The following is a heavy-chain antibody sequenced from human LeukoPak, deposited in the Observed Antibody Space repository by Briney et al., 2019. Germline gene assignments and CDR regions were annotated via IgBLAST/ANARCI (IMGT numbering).Heavy chain of an antibody. V-gene: IGHV4-34*01. CDR2: INHSGST. CDR3: ARGVVISHSSSRGGWFDP. Sequence: SETLSLTCAVYGGSFSGYYWSWIRQPPGKGLEWIGEINHSGSTNYNPSLKSRVTISVDTSKNQFSLKLSSVTAADTAVYYCARGVVISHSSSRGGWFDPWGQGTLVTVSS. D-gene: IGHD6-13*01. J-gene: IGHJ5*02. CDR1: GGSFSGYY.